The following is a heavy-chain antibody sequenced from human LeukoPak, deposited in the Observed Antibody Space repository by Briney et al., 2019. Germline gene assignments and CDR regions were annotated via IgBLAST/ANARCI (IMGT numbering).Heavy chain of an antibody. V-gene: IGHV3-30*02. CDR1: GFTFSSYG. CDR2: IVYDGSDK. Sequence: PGGSLRLSCAASGFTFSSYGMHWVRQAPGKGLEWVAFIVYDGSDKDYADSVKGRFTISRDNSKNTLYLQMNSLRAEDTAVYYCAVPYYYDSSGYHDAFDIWGQGTMVTVSS. CDR3: AVPYYYDSSGYHDAFDI. D-gene: IGHD3-22*01. J-gene: IGHJ3*02.